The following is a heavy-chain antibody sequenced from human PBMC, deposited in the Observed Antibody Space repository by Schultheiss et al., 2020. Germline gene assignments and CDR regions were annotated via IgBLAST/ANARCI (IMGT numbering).Heavy chain of an antibody. D-gene: IGHD6-19*01. Sequence: WGSLRLSCAASGFTFSNAWMNWVRQAPGKGLEWVGRIKSKTDGGTTDYAAPVKGRFTISRDDSKNTLYLQMNSLKTEDTAVYYCTTVEQWLGDYYYYMDVWGKGTTVTVSS. CDR3: TTVEQWLGDYYYYMDV. J-gene: IGHJ6*03. V-gene: IGHV3-15*07. CDR1: GFTFSNAW. CDR2: IKSKTDGGTT.